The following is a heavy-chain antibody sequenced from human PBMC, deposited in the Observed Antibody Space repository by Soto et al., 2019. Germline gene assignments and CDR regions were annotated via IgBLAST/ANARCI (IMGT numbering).Heavy chain of an antibody. V-gene: IGHV3-30*18. J-gene: IGHJ4*02. CDR1: GFTFSSYG. CDR3: AKERVSAWIIAAAHFDY. Sequence: QVQLVESGGGVVQPGRSLRLSCAASGFTFSSYGMHWVRQAPGKGLEWVAVISYDVSNTYYADSVKGRFTISSDNSKNTLYLQMNSLRAEDTAVYYCAKERVSAWIIAAAHFDYWGQGTLVTVSS. D-gene: IGHD6-13*01. CDR2: ISYDVSNT.